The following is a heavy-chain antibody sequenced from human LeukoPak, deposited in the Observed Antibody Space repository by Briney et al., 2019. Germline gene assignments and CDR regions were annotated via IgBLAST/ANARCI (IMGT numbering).Heavy chain of an antibody. CDR3: ARHAGLRFLEWFSYFDY. V-gene: IGHV4-34*01. Sequence: SETLSLTCGVYGGSFSGYYWSWIRQPPWKGLEWIGEINHSGSTNYNPSLKSRVTISVDTSKNQFSLKLSSVTAADTAVYYCARHAGLRFLEWFSYFDYWGQGTLVTVSS. D-gene: IGHD3-3*01. J-gene: IGHJ4*02. CDR1: GGSFSGYY. CDR2: INHSGST.